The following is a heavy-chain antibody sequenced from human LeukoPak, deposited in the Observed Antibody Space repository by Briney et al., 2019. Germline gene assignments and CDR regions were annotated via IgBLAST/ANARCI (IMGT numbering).Heavy chain of an antibody. CDR2: IYYSGST. CDR1: GGSISSYY. Sequence: SETLSLTCTVSGGSISSYYWSWIRQPPGKGLEWIGYIYYSGSTNYNPSLKSRVTISVDTSKSQFSLKLSSVTAADTAVYYCARGVYYDYVWGSYRPYYFDYWGQGTLVTVSS. CDR3: ARGVYYDYVWGSYRPYYFDY. J-gene: IGHJ4*02. V-gene: IGHV4-59*01. D-gene: IGHD3-16*02.